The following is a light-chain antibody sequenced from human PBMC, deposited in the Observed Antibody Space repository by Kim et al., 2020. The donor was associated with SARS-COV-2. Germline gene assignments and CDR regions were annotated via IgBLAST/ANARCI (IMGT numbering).Light chain of an antibody. CDR2: STN. Sequence: PGGAVTLTCASSTGAVTSGNYPNWFQQKPGQAPRTLIYSTNNKNSSTPARCSGSLLGGKAALTLSGVQPEDEAEYYCLLLFPGVWVFGGGTKVTVL. CDR3: LLLFPGVWV. J-gene: IGLJ3*02. V-gene: IGLV7-43*01. CDR1: TGAVTSGNY.